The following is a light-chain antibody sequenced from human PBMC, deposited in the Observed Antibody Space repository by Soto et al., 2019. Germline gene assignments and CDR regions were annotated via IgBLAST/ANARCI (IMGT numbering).Light chain of an antibody. CDR3: QQVNSFPPT. V-gene: IGKV1D-12*01. J-gene: IGKJ5*01. CDR1: QGISTW. Sequence: DIQMTQSPSSVSASVGDRVTITCRASQGISTWLARYQQKPGKAPQLLIYAASSLQSGVPSRFSGSGSGTDFTLTISSLQPEDFATYYCQQVNSFPPTFGQGTRLEIK. CDR2: AAS.